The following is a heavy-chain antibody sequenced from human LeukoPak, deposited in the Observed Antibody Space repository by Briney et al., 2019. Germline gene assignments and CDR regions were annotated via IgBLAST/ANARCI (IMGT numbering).Heavy chain of an antibody. D-gene: IGHD6-6*01. J-gene: IGHJ4*02. Sequence: SVKVSCKASGYTFTGYYMHWVRQAPGQGLEWMGRIIPILGIANYAQKFQGRVAITADKSTSTAYMELSSLRSEDTAVYYCASLIAARPPPWGQGTLVTVSS. CDR3: ASLIAARPPP. CDR2: IIPILGIA. V-gene: IGHV1-69*02. CDR1: GYTFTGYY.